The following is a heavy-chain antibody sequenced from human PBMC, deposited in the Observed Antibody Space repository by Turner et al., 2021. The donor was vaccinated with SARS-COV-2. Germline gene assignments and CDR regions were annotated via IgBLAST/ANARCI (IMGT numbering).Heavy chain of an antibody. CDR2: IYYSGST. V-gene: IGHV4-39*01. J-gene: IGHJ6*02. CDR3: AIAPNYYYGMDV. Sequence: QLQLQESGPGLVKPSATLSLTCTVSGGPISSSSYYWGWIRQPPGKGLEWIGSIYYSGSTYYNPSLKSRVTISVDTSKNQFSVKLSSVTAADTAVYYCAIAPNYYYGMDVWGQGTTVTVSS. CDR1: GGPISSSSYY.